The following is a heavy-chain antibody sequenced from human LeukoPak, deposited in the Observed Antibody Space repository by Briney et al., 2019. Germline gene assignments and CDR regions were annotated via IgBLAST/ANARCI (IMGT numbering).Heavy chain of an antibody. Sequence: SETLSLTCTVSGYSISSGYYWTWVRQPPGKGLEWIGKIPYSGTTNYNPSFMSRVTMSVDTSKNQVSLKVKSVTAADTAVYYCATALWFGEYYLDVWGKGTTVTISS. J-gene: IGHJ6*03. CDR3: ATALWFGEYYLDV. CDR2: IPYSGTT. CDR1: GYSISSGYY. D-gene: IGHD3-10*01. V-gene: IGHV4-61*01.